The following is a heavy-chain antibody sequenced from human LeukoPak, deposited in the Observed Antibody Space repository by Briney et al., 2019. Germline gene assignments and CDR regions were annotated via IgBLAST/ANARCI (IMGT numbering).Heavy chain of an antibody. CDR2: ISSSGSTI. D-gene: IGHD1-26*01. CDR3: AKDLRYSGSYRSGNY. V-gene: IGHV3-48*03. J-gene: IGHJ4*02. Sequence: PGGSLRLSCAASGFTFSSYEMNWVRQAPGKGLEWVSYISSSGSTIYYADSVKGRFTISRDNAKNSLYLQMNSLRAEDTAVYYCAKDLRYSGSYRSGNYWGQGTLVTVSS. CDR1: GFTFSSYE.